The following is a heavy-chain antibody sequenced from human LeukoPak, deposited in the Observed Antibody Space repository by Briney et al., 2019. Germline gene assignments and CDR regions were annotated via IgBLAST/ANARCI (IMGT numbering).Heavy chain of an antibody. CDR2: IRYDGSNK. Sequence: GGSLRLSCAASGFTFSSYGMHWVRQAPGKGLEWVAFIRYDGSNKYYADSVKGRFTISRDNSKNTLYLQMNSLRAEDTAVYYCAKDHPNPDIVVVPAAKLHWFDPWGQGTLVTVSS. D-gene: IGHD2-2*01. CDR3: AKDHPNPDIVVVPAAKLHWFDP. V-gene: IGHV3-30*02. J-gene: IGHJ5*02. CDR1: GFTFSSYG.